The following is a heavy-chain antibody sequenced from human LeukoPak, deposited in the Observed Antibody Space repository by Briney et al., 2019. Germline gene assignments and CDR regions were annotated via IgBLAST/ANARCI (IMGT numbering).Heavy chain of an antibody. J-gene: IGHJ1*01. D-gene: IGHD6-13*01. V-gene: IGHV3-9*01. CDR3: AKDSRSTSSWYFQH. Sequence: GRSLRLSCAASGFTFDDYAMRRVRQAPGKGLEWVSGISWNSGSIGYADSVKGRFTTSRDNAKNSLYLQMNSLRAEDTALYYCAKDSRSTSSWYFQHWGQGTLVTVSS. CDR1: GFTFDDYA. CDR2: ISWNSGSI.